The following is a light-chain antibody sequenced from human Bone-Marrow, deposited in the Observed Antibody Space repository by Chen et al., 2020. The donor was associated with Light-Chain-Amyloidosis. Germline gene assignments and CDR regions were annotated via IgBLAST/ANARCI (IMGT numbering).Light chain of an antibody. Sequence: EIVLTQSPGTLSLSPGEGANLTCRASQPISSNYLTWYQQKFGQAPRLLIYGSSSRATGIPDRFTGSGSGTDFTLTINRLGPGDFAMYYCQQYGTSPLTFGGWPQVEIK. CDR1: QPISSNY. CDR3: QQYGTSPLT. J-gene: IGKJ4*01. CDR2: GSS. V-gene: IGKV3-20*01.